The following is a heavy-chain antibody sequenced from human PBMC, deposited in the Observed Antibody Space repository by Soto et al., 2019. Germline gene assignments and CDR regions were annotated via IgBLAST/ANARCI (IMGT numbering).Heavy chain of an antibody. CDR2: IYHSGST. D-gene: IGHD1-1*01. Sequence: NPSETLSLTCAVSGGSISSGGYSWSWIRQPPGKGLEWIGYIYHSGSTYYNPSLKSRVTISVDRSKNQFSLKLSSVTAADTAVYYCARGPHGTYYFDYWGQGTLVTVSS. CDR3: ARGPHGTYYFDY. CDR1: GGSISSGGYS. V-gene: IGHV4-30-2*01. J-gene: IGHJ4*02.